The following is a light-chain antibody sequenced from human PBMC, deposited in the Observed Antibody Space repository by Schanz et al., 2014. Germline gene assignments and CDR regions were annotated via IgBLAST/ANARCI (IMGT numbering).Light chain of an antibody. J-gene: IGLJ3*02. CDR1: SSDVGSYNL. Sequence: QSALTQPASVSGSPGQSITISCTGTSSDVGSYNLVSWYQQHPGKAPKLMIYEGSKRPSGVSNRFSGSESGNTASLTISGLQAEDEADYYCSSYAGSNNLVFGGGTKLTVL. V-gene: IGLV2-23*01. CDR2: EGS. CDR3: SSYAGSNNLV.